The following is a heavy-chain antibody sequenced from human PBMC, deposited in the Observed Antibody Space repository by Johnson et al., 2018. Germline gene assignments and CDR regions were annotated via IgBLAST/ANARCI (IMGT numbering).Heavy chain of an antibody. V-gene: IGHV3-23*04. Sequence: VQLVECGGGLVQPGGSLRLSCAASGFTFSSYAMIWVRQAPGKGLEWVSAISGSGGSTYYADSVKGRFTISRDNSKNTLYRQKNSLRAQDPTVYYCAKDAGYYGSGRAGYFQHWGQGTLVTVSS. CDR2: ISGSGGST. CDR3: AKDAGYYGSGRAGYFQH. D-gene: IGHD3-10*01. CDR1: GFTFSSYA. J-gene: IGHJ1*01.